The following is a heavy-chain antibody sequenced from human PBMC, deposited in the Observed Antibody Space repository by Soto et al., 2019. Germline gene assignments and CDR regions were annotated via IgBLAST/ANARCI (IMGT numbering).Heavy chain of an antibody. V-gene: IGHV3-53*01. CDR3: ARYLYYRDIGTGSRGPYDI. CDR2: LSNGGTT. CDR1: GFTVRSYY. D-gene: IGHD3-16*02. Sequence: GGSLRLSCAASGFTVRSYYMSWVRQAPGKGLEWVSGLSNGGTTYYADSVKGRFTISRDNSKNTLYLQMKGLRAEDTALYYGARYLYYRDIGTGSRGPYDIWGQGTMVNV. J-gene: IGHJ3*02.